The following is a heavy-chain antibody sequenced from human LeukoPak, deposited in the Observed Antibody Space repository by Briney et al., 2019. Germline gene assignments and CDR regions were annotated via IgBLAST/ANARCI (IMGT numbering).Heavy chain of an antibody. J-gene: IGHJ6*03. CDR1: GFTFSNAW. CDR3: TTVEPRWGDADYYYYYMDV. CDR2: IKSKTDGGTT. Sequence: PGGSLRLSCAASGFTFSNAWMSWVRQAPGKGLEWVGRIKSKTDGGTTDYAAPVKGRFTISRDDSKNTLYLQMNSLKTEDTAVYYCTTVEPRWGDADYYYYYMDVWGKGTTVTVSS. D-gene: IGHD3-10*01. V-gene: IGHV3-15*01.